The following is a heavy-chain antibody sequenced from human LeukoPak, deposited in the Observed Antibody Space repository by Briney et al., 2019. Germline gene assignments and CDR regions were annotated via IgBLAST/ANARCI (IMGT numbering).Heavy chain of an antibody. CDR3: ARDTLNSYGPTGFDY. CDR2: INPNSGGT. D-gene: IGHD5-18*01. CDR1: GYTLTGYY. V-gene: IGHV1-2*02. Sequence: ASVKVSCKASGYTLTGYYMHWVRQAPGQGLEWMGWINPNSGGTNYAQKFQGRVTMTRDTSISTAYMELSRLRSDDTAVYYCARDTLNSYGPTGFDYWGQGTLVTVSS. J-gene: IGHJ4*02.